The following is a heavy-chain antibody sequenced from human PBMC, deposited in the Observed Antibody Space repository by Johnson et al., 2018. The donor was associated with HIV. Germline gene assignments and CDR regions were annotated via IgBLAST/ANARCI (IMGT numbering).Heavy chain of an antibody. D-gene: IGHD1-26*01. V-gene: IGHV3-11*01. J-gene: IGHJ3*02. CDR2: ISTSGSTI. Sequence: VQLVESGGGLVQPGGSLRLSCAASGFTFRDYYMSWIRQAPGKGLEWVSYISTSGSTIYYADSVKGRFTISRDNAKHSLSLQMNSLRAEDTAVYYCARDSAGIVGGTEGFDMWGQGTMVTVSS. CDR1: GFTFRDYY. CDR3: ARDSAGIVGGTEGFDM.